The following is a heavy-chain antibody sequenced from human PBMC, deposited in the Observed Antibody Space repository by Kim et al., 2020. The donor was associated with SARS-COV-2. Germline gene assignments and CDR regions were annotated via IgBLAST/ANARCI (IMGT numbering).Heavy chain of an antibody. V-gene: IGHV1-18*01. J-gene: IGHJ4*02. Sequence: ASVTVSCKASGYTFTSYGISWVRQAPGQGLEWMGWISAYNGNTNYAQKLQGRVTMTTDTSTSTAYMELRSLRSDDTAVYYCARDGIYYYDSSGYYSYWGQGTLVTVSS. CDR1: GYTFTSYG. CDR3: ARDGIYYYDSSGYYSY. D-gene: IGHD3-22*01. CDR2: ISAYNGNT.